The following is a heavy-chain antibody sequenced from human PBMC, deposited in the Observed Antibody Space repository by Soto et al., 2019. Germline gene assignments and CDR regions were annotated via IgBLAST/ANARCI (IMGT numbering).Heavy chain of an antibody. CDR3: ARGVAAAAGEISY. D-gene: IGHD6-13*01. J-gene: IGHJ4*02. CDR1: GDSVSNNINS. CDR2: TYYRSKWYN. V-gene: IGHV6-1*01. Sequence: SQALSLTCVISGDSVSNNINSWHWTRQSPARGLEWMGRTYYRSKWYNDYAVSVRSRMTITPGTTKNNFPLQLSPVTPEDTPVYYCARGVAAAAGEISYWGQGTLVTVSS.